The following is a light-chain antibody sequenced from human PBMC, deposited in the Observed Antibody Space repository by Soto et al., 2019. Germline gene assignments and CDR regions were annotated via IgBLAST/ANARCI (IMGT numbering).Light chain of an antibody. V-gene: IGLV2-14*01. CDR3: CSYTSISTSAV. J-gene: IGLJ2*01. CDR2: EVS. CDR1: SSDIGDYTH. Sequence: QSALTPPASVSGSPGQSITISCTGTSSDIGDYTHVSWYQQHPGKAPKLIIYEVSDRPSGVSNRFSGSKSGNTASLNISGLQTEDEADYYCCSYTSISTSAVFGGGTKVTVL.